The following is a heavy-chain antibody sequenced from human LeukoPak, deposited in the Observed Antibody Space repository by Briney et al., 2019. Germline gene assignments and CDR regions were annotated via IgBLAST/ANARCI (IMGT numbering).Heavy chain of an antibody. D-gene: IGHD3-22*01. Sequence: GGPLRLSCAASGFTFDTYEMNWVRQAPGKGLEWISYITAKGGTMSYADSVEGRFTISRDNAKNSLYLQMNSLRAEDTAVYYCARHSSYFDYWGQGTLVTVAP. V-gene: IGHV3-48*03. CDR3: ARHSSYFDY. CDR1: GFTFDTYE. J-gene: IGHJ4*02. CDR2: ITAKGGTM.